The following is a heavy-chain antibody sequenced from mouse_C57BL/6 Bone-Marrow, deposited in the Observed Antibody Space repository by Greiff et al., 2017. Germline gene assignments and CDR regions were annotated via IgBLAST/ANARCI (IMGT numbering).Heavy chain of an antibody. CDR3: ASPGFAWFAY. V-gene: IGHV5-6*01. CDR1: GFTFSSYG. CDR2: ISCGGSYT. J-gene: IGHJ3*01. Sequence: EVMLVESGGDLVKPGGSLKLSCAASGFTFSSYGMSWVRQTPDKRLGWVATISCGGSYTYYPDSVKGRFTISRDNAKNTLYLQMSSLRSEDTAMYYCASPGFAWFAYWGQGTLVTVSA.